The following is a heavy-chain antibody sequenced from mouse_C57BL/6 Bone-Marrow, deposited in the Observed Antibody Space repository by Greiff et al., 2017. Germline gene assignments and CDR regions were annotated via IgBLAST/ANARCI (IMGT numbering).Heavy chain of an antibody. V-gene: IGHV1-42*01. Sequence: EVQLVESGPELVKPGASVKISCKASGYSFTGYYMNWVKQSPEKSLEWIGEINPSTGGTTYNQKFKAKATLTVDKSSSTAYMQLKSLTSEDSAVYYCARSRIHYGSSYGYWGQGTLVTVSA. CDR3: ARSRIHYGSSYGY. CDR1: GYSFTGYY. D-gene: IGHD1-1*01. CDR2: INPSTGGT. J-gene: IGHJ3*02.